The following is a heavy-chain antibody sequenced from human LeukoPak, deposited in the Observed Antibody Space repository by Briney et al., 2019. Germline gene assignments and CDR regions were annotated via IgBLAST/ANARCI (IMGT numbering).Heavy chain of an antibody. V-gene: IGHV3-7*01. Sequence: PGGSLRLSCAASGFTFSSNWMNWIRQAPGKGLEWVANIKQDGSEKYYVDSVKGRFTISRDNAKNSLYLQMNSLRAEDTAVYYCARVSSGWFFDYWGQGTLVTVSS. CDR3: ARVSSGWFFDY. CDR2: IKQDGSEK. J-gene: IGHJ4*02. CDR1: GFTFSSNW. D-gene: IGHD6-25*01.